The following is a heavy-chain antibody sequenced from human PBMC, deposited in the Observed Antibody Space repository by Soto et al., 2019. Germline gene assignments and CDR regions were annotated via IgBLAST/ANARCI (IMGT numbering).Heavy chain of an antibody. J-gene: IGHJ6*02. CDR2: IKQDGSEK. CDR1: GFTFSSYW. CDR3: ARDPNIVLVPAALRSYYYYYGMDV. D-gene: IGHD2-2*01. V-gene: IGHV3-7*01. Sequence: EVQLVESGGGLVQPGGSLRLSCAASGFTFSSYWMSWVRQAPGKGLEWVANIKQDGSEKYYVDSVKGRFTISRDNAKNSLYLQMYSLRAEDTAVYYCARDPNIVLVPAALRSYYYYYGMDVWGQGTTVTVSS.